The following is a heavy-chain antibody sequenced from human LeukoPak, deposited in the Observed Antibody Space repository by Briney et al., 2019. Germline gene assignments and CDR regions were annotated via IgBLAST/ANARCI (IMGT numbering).Heavy chain of an antibody. Sequence: GESLKISCKGSGYTFTNYWIGWARQMPEKGLEWMGIIYPGDSDTRYGPSFQGQVTVSADKSISTAYLQWSSLKASDTAMYFCVRLVDLGAFDIWGQGTMVTVSS. J-gene: IGHJ3*02. CDR3: VRLVDLGAFDI. V-gene: IGHV5-51*01. D-gene: IGHD3-3*01. CDR2: IYPGDSDT. CDR1: GYTFTNYW.